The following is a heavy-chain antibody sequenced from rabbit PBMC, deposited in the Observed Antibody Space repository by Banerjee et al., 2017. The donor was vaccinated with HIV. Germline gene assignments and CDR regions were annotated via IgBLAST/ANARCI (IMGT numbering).Heavy chain of an antibody. V-gene: IGHV1S45*01. Sequence: QEQLEESGGDLVKPEGSLTLTCTASGFDFTNYYVMCWVRQAPGKGLEWSACIVTGSSGFTYYASWVNGRFTISSHDAQNTLYLQLNSLTAADTATYFCARSFNLWGPGTLVTVS. CDR3: ARSFNL. J-gene: IGHJ4*01. CDR2: IVTGSSGFT. CDR1: GFDFTNYYV.